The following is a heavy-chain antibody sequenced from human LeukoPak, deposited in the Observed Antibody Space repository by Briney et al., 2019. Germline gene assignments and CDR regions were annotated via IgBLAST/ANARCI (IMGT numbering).Heavy chain of an antibody. J-gene: IGHJ4*02. V-gene: IGHV3-7*01. CDR2: INEDGSAK. D-gene: IGHD5-24*01. Sequence: GGSLRLSCAASGFTFSSSWMSWVRQAPGEGLEWVANINEDGSAKYYVDSVKGRFNISRDNAKRSLDLQVNSLRAEDTAVYYCTRSRRDGNDYWGQGTLVTVSS. CDR1: GFTFSSSW. CDR3: TRSRRDGNDY.